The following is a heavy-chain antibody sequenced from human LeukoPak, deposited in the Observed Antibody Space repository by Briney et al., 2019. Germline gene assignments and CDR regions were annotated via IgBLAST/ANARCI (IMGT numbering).Heavy chain of an antibody. CDR3: ERGMRGSLDY. D-gene: IGHD5-12*01. Sequence: SQTLSLTCAISGDSVSSNSAAWNWIRQAPSRGLEWLVRTYYRSKWYNDYAVSVKSRITINPDTSKNQFSLQLNSVTPEDKGVYYCERGMRGSLDYWGQGTLVTVSS. J-gene: IGHJ4*02. CDR2: TYYRSKWYN. CDR1: GDSVSSNSAA. V-gene: IGHV6-1*01.